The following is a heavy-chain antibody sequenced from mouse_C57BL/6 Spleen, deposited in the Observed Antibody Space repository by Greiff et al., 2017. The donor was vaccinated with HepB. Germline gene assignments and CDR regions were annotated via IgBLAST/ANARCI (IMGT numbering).Heavy chain of an antibody. CDR1: GFTFSDYG. J-gene: IGHJ1*03. D-gene: IGHD1-1*01. CDR2: ISSGSSTI. Sequence: EVKLMESGGGLVKPGGSLKLSCAASGFTFSDYGMHWVRQAPEKGLEWVAYISSGSSTIYYADTVKGRFTISRDNAKNTLFLQMTSLRSEDTAMYYCARASEITTVPYFDVWGTGTTVTVSS. V-gene: IGHV5-17*01. CDR3: ARASEITTVPYFDV.